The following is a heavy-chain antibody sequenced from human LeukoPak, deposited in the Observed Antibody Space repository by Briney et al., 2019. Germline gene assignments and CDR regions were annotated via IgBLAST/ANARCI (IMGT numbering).Heavy chain of an antibody. V-gene: IGHV3-23*01. CDR3: AKDRSCSGGSCYSALDY. CDR2: ISGSGGNT. D-gene: IGHD2-15*01. CDR1: GFTFSSYA. J-gene: IGHJ4*02. Sequence: PGGSLRLSCAASGFTFSSYAMIWVRQAPGKGLEWVSTISGSGGNTYYADSVKGRFTISRDNSKNTLYLQMNSLRAEETAVYYCAKDRSCSGGSCYSALDYWGQGTLVTVSS.